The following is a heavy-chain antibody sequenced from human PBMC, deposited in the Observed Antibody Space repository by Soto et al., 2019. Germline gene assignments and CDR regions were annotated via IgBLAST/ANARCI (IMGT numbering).Heavy chain of an antibody. V-gene: IGHV4-34*01. J-gene: IGHJ6*02. D-gene: IGHD2-2*02. CDR1: GGSFSGYY. CDR2: INHSGST. CDR3: ASTKRFRRFDHIVVVPAAIAGPWDYYYGMDV. Sequence: PSETLSLTCAVYGGSFSGYYWSWIRQPPGKGLEWIGEINHSGSTNYNPSLKSRVTISVDTSKNQFSLKLSSLRSEDTAVYYCASTKRFRRFDHIVVVPAAIAGPWDYYYGMDVWGQGTTVTVSS.